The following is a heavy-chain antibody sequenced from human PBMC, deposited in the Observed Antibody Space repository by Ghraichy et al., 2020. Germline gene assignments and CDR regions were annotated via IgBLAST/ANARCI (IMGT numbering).Heavy chain of an antibody. CDR1: GFTFSNAW. Sequence: GGSLRLSCAASGFTFSNAWMSWVRQAPGKGLEWVGRIKSKTDGGTTDYAAPVKGRFTISRDDSKNTLYLQMNSLKTEDTAVYYCTTVGFDFWSGYYFDYWGQGTLVTVSS. CDR3: TTVGFDFWSGYYFDY. V-gene: IGHV3-15*01. J-gene: IGHJ4*02. CDR2: IKSKTDGGTT. D-gene: IGHD3-3*01.